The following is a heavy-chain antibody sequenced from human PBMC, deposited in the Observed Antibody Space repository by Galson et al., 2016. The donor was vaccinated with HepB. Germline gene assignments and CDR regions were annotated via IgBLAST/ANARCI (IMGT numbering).Heavy chain of an antibody. Sequence: CAISGDSASSNTGVWNWIRQTPSRGLEWLGRTYYRSTWNNHYAESVRGRIAINPDTSKNQFSLKLESVTPEDTGIYFCARDSPGNSFFDFWGQGTLVTVSS. CDR2: TYYRSTWNN. J-gene: IGHJ4*02. CDR3: ARDSPGNSFFDF. CDR1: GDSASSNTGV. D-gene: IGHD1/OR15-1a*01. V-gene: IGHV6-1*01.